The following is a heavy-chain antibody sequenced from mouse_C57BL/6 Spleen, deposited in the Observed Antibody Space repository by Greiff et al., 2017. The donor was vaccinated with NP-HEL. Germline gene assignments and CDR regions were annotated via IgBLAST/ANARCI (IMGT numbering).Heavy chain of an antibody. V-gene: IGHV5S21*01. CDR1: GFTFSSYA. J-gene: IGHJ3*01. Sequence: EVKLEESGAGLVKPGGSLKLSCAASGFTFSSYAMSWVRQTPEKRLEWVAYISSGGDYIYYADTVKGRFTISRDNARNTLYLQMSSLKSEDTAMYYGTGIYYGYDVAWFAYWGQGTLVTVSA. D-gene: IGHD2-2*01. CDR2: ISSGGDYI. CDR3: TGIYYGYDVAWFAY.